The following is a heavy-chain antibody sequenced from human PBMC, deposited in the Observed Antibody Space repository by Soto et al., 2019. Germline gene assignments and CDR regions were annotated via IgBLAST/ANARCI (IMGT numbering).Heavy chain of an antibody. J-gene: IGHJ6*02. CDR1: GFSLTSRGVG. D-gene: IGHD1-1*01. CDR2: IYWDDDQ. CDR3: AHDDVGSYGMDV. V-gene: IGHV2-5*02. Sequence: QITLKESGPTLVKPTQTLTLTYTFSGFSLTSRGVGVGWIRQPPGKALEWLALIYWDDDQRYSPSLKSRLTITKDTSKNQVVLTMTNMDPVDTATYYCAHDDVGSYGMDVWGQGTTVTVSS.